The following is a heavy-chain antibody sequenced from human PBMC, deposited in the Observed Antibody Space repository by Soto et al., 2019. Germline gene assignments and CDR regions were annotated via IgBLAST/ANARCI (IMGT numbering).Heavy chain of an antibody. D-gene: IGHD4-4*01. J-gene: IGHJ4*02. CDR3: ARVASDYINSADH. CDR1: GFIFNAYA. CDR2: IGGSGGNT. V-gene: IGHV3-23*01. Sequence: EVQLLESGGGLVQPGGSLRLSCAASGFIFNAYAITWVRQAPGKGLQWVSAIGGSGGNTYYAASVKGCFTISRDNSKATVDLQMNRLRVDDTAVYFCARVASDYINSADHWGQGILVTVSS.